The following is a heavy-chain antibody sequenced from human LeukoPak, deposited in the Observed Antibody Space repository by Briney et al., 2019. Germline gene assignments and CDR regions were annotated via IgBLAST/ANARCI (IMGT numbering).Heavy chain of an antibody. CDR1: GFTFSSYA. V-gene: IGHV3-23*01. D-gene: IGHD6-19*01. J-gene: IGHJ4*02. CDR2: ISTGGSST. Sequence: GGSLRLSCAASGFTFSSYAVSWVRQAPGKGLEWVSTISTGGSSTYYADSVKDRFTISRDNSENTLYLQMNSLRAEDTAMYYCAKDATGYSSGGGYFDYWGQGALVTVSS. CDR3: AKDATGYSSGGGYFDY.